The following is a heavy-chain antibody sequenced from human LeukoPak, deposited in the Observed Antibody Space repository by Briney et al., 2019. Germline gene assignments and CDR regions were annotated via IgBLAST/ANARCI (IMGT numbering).Heavy chain of an antibody. J-gene: IGHJ4*02. CDR3: AKDQAYYDILTGYIVY. CDR1: GFTFSSYG. D-gene: IGHD3-9*01. CDR2: IRYDGSNK. Sequence: GGPLRLSCAASGFTFSSYGMHWVRQAPGRGLEWVAFIRYDGSNKYYADSVKGRFTISRDNSKNTLYLQMNSLRAEDTAVYYCAKDQAYYDILTGYIVYWGQGTLVTVSS. V-gene: IGHV3-30*02.